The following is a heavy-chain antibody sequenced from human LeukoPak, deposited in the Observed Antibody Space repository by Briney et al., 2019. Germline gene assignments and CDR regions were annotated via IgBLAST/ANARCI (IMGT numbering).Heavy chain of an antibody. V-gene: IGHV3-33*01. J-gene: IGHJ4*02. CDR1: GFTFSSYG. D-gene: IGHD2-21*02. CDR3: TREPINSDCQFDY. Sequence: PGGSLRLSCATSGFTFSSYGFHWVRQAPGKGLEWVAVISNNGGYKHYTDSVKGRFTISRDDSKSTVYLQMSSLRAEDAALYYCTREPINSDCQFDYWGQGTLVTVSS. CDR2: ISNNGGYK.